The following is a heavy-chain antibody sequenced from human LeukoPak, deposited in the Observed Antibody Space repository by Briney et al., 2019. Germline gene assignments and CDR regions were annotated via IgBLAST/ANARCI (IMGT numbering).Heavy chain of an antibody. D-gene: IGHD4-17*01. J-gene: IGHJ4*02. Sequence: SETLSLTCTDPGGSICSGSYYGSWIRQPAGKGLEWIGRIFTSGSTNYNPSRKSRVIISEDTYKTQSSLKLSAGRAEGTAVYYGGRGEEETTVYIYWRQGTLVTVSS. CDR2: IFTSGST. V-gene: IGHV4-61*02. CDR1: GGSICSGSYY. CDR3: GRGEEETTVYIY.